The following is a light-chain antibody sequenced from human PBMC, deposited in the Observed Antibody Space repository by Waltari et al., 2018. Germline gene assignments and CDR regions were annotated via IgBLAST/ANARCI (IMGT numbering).Light chain of an antibody. J-gene: IGKJ2*01. CDR1: QTIDGY. CDR3: QQSLDSPYT. Sequence: DIQMTQSPSSLSASVGDTVTISCRASQTIDGYLNWYQQPPGKAPNLLIYAASTLLIGVPSRFSGFGSETEFTLTITGLQPEDFATYYCQQSLDSPYTFGQGTRLEI. CDR2: AAS. V-gene: IGKV1-39*01.